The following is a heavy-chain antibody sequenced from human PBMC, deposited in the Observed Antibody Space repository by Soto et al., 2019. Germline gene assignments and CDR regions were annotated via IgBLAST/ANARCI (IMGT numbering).Heavy chain of an antibody. J-gene: IGHJ6*02. CDR1: GFTFSSYW. CDR2: IKQDGSEK. CDR3: ARAMVRGKNYYGVDV. V-gene: IGHV3-7*04. D-gene: IGHD3-10*01. Sequence: GGSLRLSCAASGFTFSSYWMSWVRQAPGKGLEWVANIKQDGSEKYYVDSVKGRFTISRDNAKNSLYLQMNGLRAEDTAVYYCARAMVRGKNYYGVDVWGQGTTVTVSS.